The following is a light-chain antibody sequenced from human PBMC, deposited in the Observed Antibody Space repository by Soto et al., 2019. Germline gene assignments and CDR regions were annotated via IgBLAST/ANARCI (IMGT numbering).Light chain of an antibody. Sequence: QSVLTQPPSVSAAPGQKVTISCSGSSSNIGNNYVSWYQQLPGTAPKLLIYDNNKRPSGIPDRFSGSKSGTSATLGITGLQTGDEADYYCGTWDSSMIALYVFVTGTKVTVL. CDR2: DNN. V-gene: IGLV1-51*01. CDR3: GTWDSSMIALYV. CDR1: SSNIGNNY. J-gene: IGLJ1*01.